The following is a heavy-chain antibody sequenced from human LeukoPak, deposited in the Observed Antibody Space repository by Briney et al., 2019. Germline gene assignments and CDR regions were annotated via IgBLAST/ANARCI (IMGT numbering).Heavy chain of an antibody. CDR1: GGTFSSYA. Sequence: SVKVSCKASGGTFSSYAISWVRQAPGQALEWMGGIIPIFGTANYAQKFQGRVTITADKSTSTAYMELSSLRSEDTAVYYCARFLVAAGYFDYWGQGTLVTVSS. CDR2: IIPIFGTA. J-gene: IGHJ4*02. V-gene: IGHV1-69*06. D-gene: IGHD5-12*01. CDR3: ARFLVAAGYFDY.